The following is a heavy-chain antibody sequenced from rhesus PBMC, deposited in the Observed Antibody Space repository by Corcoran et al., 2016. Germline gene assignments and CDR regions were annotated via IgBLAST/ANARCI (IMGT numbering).Heavy chain of an antibody. CDR3: ARGGGMNPFDY. D-gene: IGHD6-13*01. CDR1: GGSISSGYYY. Sequence: QVQLQESGPGLVKPSETLSLTCAVSGGSISSGYYYWSWIRQPPGKGLEWIGYITYSGSTSYNPSLNSRVTILRDTSKNQFSLKLSAVTAAYTAVYYCARGGGMNPFDYWGQGVLVTVSS. J-gene: IGHJ4*01. CDR2: ITYSGST. V-gene: IGHV4-122*02.